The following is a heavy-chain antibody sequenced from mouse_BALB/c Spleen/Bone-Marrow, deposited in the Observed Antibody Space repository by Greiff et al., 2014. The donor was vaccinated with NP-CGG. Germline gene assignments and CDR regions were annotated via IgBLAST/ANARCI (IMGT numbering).Heavy chain of an antibody. CDR1: GFSLTGYG. Sequence: VNVVESGPGLVAPSQSLSITCTVSGFSLTGYGVNWVRQPPGKGLEWLGMIWGDGSTDYNSALKSRLSISKDNSKSQVFLKMNSQQTDDTARYYCAREPHYYAMDYWGQGTSVTVSA. CDR3: AREPHYYAMDY. CDR2: IWGDGST. J-gene: IGHJ4*01. V-gene: IGHV2-6-7*01.